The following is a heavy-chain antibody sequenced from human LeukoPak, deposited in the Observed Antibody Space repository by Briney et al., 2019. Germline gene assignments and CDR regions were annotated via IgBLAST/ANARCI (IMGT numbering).Heavy chain of an antibody. D-gene: IGHD6-19*01. CDR2: ISSSSSYI. CDR3: ARDKQWLVRASRGFFDY. CDR1: GFTFSSYS. V-gene: IGHV3-21*01. Sequence: GGSLRLSCAASGFTFSSYSMNWVRQAPGKGLEWVSSISSSSSYIYYADSVKGRFTISRDNAKSSLYLQMNSLRAEDTAVYYCARDKQWLVRASRGFFDYWGQGTLVTVSS. J-gene: IGHJ4*02.